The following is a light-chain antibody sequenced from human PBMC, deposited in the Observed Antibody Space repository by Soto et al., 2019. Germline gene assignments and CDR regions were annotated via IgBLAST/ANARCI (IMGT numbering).Light chain of an antibody. CDR2: DAS. CDR1: QSINSL. Sequence: DIQMTQSPSTLSASVGDSVTITCRASQSINSLVAWYQQHPGKAPKLLIHDASSLENGVPSRFSGSGSGTGFTLTLTSLQPDDFATYYCLQYDHYSTFGQGTKLEI. CDR3: LQYDHYST. J-gene: IGKJ2*01. V-gene: IGKV1-5*01.